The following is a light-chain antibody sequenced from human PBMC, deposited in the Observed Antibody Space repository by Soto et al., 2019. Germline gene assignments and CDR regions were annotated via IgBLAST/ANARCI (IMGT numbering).Light chain of an antibody. CDR3: QQYNNWPRT. V-gene: IGKV3-15*01. CDR1: QSVSSN. J-gene: IGKJ1*01. CDR2: GVS. Sequence: EIVMTQSPATLSVSPGERATLSCRASQSVSSNLAWYQQKPGQAPRLLIYGVSTRATGIPARFSGSGSGTEFTLTINSLQSEDFAVYYCQQYNNWPRTFGQGTKV.